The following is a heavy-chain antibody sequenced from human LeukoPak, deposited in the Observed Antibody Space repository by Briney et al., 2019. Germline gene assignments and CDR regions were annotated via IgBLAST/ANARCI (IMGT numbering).Heavy chain of an antibody. CDR1: GFTFSSYW. Sequence: GGSLRLSCAASGFTFSSYWMSWVRQAPGKGLEWVANIKQDGSEKHYVDSVKGRFTISRDNAKNSLYLQMNSLRAEDTAVYYCARSFGDWNYYYYMDVWGKGTTVTVSS. J-gene: IGHJ6*03. CDR2: IKQDGSEK. V-gene: IGHV3-7*01. D-gene: IGHD1-1*01. CDR3: ARSFGDWNYYYYMDV.